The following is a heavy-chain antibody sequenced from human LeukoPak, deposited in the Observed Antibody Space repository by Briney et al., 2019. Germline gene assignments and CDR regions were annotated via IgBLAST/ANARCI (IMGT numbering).Heavy chain of an antibody. CDR1: GFTFDDYA. D-gene: IGHD2-15*01. V-gene: IGHV3-43D*03. CDR2: ISWDGGST. J-gene: IGHJ6*04. CDR3: AKDGAYCSGGSCYSPLDV. Sequence: GGSLRLSCAASGFTFDDYAMHWVRQAPGKGLEWVSLISWDGGSTYYADSVKGRFTISRDNSKNSLYLQMNSLRAEDTALYYCAKDGAYCSGGSCYSPLDVWGKGTTVTVSS.